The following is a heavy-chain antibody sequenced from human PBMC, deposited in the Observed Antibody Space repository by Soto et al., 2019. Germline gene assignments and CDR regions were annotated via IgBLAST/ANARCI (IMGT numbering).Heavy chain of an antibody. J-gene: IGHJ6*02. CDR1: GYTFTSYA. CDR2: INAGNGNT. V-gene: IGHV1-3*01. CDR3: ARWVNIVVVPAANTYYGMDV. D-gene: IGHD2-2*01. Sequence: QVQLVQSGAEVKKPGASVKVSCKASGYTFTSYAMHWVRQAPGQRLEWMGWINAGNGNTKYSQKFQGRVTITRDTSASTAYMELSSLRSDDTAVYYCARWVNIVVVPAANTYYGMDVWGQGTTVTVSS.